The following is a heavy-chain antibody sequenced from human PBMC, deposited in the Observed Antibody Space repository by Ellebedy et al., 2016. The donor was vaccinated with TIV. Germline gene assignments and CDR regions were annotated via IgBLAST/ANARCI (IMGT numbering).Heavy chain of an antibody. CDR3: TRDRGSYAYDY. D-gene: IGHD3-16*01. J-gene: IGHJ4*02. CDR1: GYTFTSYD. CDR2: INTYNGKT. Sequence: AASVKVSCKASGYTFTSYDISWVRQAPGQGLEWMGWINTYNGKTKFAQKVQGRVTMTTDTSTSTAYMELRSLRSDDTAVYYCTRDRGSYAYDYWGRGTLVTVSS. V-gene: IGHV1-18*01.